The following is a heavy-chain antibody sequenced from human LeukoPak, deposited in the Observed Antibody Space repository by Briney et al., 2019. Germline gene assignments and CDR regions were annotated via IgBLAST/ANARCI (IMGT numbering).Heavy chain of an antibody. J-gene: IGHJ5*02. CDR3: VRIPNTANFPNWFDP. CDR1: GFSFSSYT. D-gene: IGHD4/OR15-4a*01. V-gene: IGHV3-21*01. Sequence: GGSLRLSCATSGFSFSSYTMNWVRQAPGQGLEWVSSISGSIPTIYYADSVKGRFTISRDNATSSVYLQMNSLRAEDTAVYYCVRIPNTANFPNWFDPWGQGTLVIVSS. CDR2: ISGSIPTI.